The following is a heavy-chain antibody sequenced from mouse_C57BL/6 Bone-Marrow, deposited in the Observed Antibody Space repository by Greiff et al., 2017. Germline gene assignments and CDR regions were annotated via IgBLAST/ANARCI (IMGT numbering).Heavy chain of an antibody. Sequence: EVKLMESGGGLVKPGGSLKLSCAASGFTFSDYGMHWVRQAPEKGLEWVAYISRGSSSIYYADTVKGRFTISKDNAKNTLYLQMSSLRSEDTAMYYCARWTQWLRRAMDYWGQGTSVTVSS. CDR1: GFTFSDYG. V-gene: IGHV5-17*01. CDR2: ISRGSSSI. D-gene: IGHD2-2*01. J-gene: IGHJ4*01. CDR3: ARWTQWLRRAMDY.